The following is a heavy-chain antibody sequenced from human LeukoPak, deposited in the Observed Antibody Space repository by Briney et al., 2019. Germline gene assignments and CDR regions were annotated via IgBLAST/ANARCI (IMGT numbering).Heavy chain of an antibody. D-gene: IGHD3-9*01. V-gene: IGHV3-23*01. CDR2: VSGSGGST. Sequence: PGGSLRLSCAASGFTISNYAMSWVRQAPGKGLEWVSVVSGSGGSTYYADSVKGRFAISRDNSKNTLYLQMNSLRAEDTAVYYCAKGNDILTGYYHYWGQGTLVTVSS. J-gene: IGHJ4*02. CDR3: AKGNDILTGYYHY. CDR1: GFTISNYA.